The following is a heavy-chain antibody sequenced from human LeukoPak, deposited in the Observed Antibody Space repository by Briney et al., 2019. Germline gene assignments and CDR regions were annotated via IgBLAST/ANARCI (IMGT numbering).Heavy chain of an antibody. D-gene: IGHD2-15*01. J-gene: IGHJ3*02. Sequence: PGRSLRLSCAASGFTFDDYAMHWVRQAPGKGLEWVSGISWNSGSIGYADSVKGRFTISRDNAKNSLYLQMNSLRAEDMALYYCAKAIAGNDAFDIWGQGTMVTVSS. CDR1: GFTFDDYA. CDR2: ISWNSGSI. V-gene: IGHV3-9*03. CDR3: AKAIAGNDAFDI.